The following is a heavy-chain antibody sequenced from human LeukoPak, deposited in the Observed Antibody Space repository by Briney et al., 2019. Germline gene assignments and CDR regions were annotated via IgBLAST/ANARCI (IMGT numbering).Heavy chain of an antibody. D-gene: IGHD1-26*01. CDR1: GGTFSSYA. V-gene: IGHV1-69*05. J-gene: IGHJ3*02. Sequence: AASVKVSCKASGGTFSSYAISWVRQAPGQGLEWMGGIIPIFGTANYAQKFQDRVTITTDESTSTAYMELSSLRSEDTAVYYCARDLGLDAFDIWGQGTMVTVSS. CDR3: ARDLGLDAFDI. CDR2: IIPIFGTA.